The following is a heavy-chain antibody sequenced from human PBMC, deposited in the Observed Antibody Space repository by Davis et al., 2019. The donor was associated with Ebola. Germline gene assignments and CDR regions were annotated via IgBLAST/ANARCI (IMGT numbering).Heavy chain of an antibody. CDR2: ISSSGSTI. CDR1: GFTFSDYY. V-gene: IGHV3-11*01. D-gene: IGHD4-11*01. J-gene: IGHJ6*02. Sequence: GESLKISCAASGFTFSDYYMSWIRQAPGKGLEWVLYISSSGSTIYYADSVKGRFTISRDNAKNSLYLQMNSLRAEDTAVYYCARDRQAVTTRNYYGMDVWGQGTTVTVSS. CDR3: ARDRQAVTTRNYYGMDV.